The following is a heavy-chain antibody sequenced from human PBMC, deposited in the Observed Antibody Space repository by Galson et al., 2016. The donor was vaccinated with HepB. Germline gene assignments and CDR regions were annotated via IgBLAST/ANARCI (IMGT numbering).Heavy chain of an antibody. Sequence: SLRLSCAASGLTVSSNYMNWVRQAPGKGLEWVSVLYSGGSTSYADSVQGRFFISRDNSNNTLYLQMNSLRVEDTAVYYCARDRLPGGFDYWGQGTLVTGSS. J-gene: IGHJ4*02. V-gene: IGHV3-53*01. D-gene: IGHD7-27*01. CDR3: ARDRLPGGFDY. CDR1: GLTVSSNY. CDR2: LYSGGST.